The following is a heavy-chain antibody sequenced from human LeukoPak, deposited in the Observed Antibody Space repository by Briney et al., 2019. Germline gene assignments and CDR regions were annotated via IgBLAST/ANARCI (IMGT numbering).Heavy chain of an antibody. CDR1: GFTFSDYY. D-gene: IGHD6-13*01. CDR3: ARDPLLEVAAAGGAGNWFDP. CDR2: ISSSGSTI. J-gene: IGHJ5*02. V-gene: IGHV3-11*01. Sequence: PGGSLRLSCAASGFTFSDYYMSWIRQAPGKGLEWVSYISSSGSTIYYADSVEGRFTISRDNAKNSLYLQMNSLRAEDTAVYYCARDPLLEVAAAGGAGNWFDPWGQGTLVTVSS.